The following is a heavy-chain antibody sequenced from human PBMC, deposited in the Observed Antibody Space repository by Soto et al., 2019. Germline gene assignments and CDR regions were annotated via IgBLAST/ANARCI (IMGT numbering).Heavy chain of an antibody. CDR1: GYSFTSYW. CDR3: ARPGYYDSSGYYYRPDI. J-gene: IGHJ3*02. CDR2: IDPSDSYT. Sequence: GESLKISCKGPGYSFTSYWISWVRQMPGKGLEWMGRIDPSDSYTNYSPSFQGHVTISADKSISTAYLQWSSLKASDTAMYYCARPGYYDSSGYYYRPDIWGQGTMVTVSS. D-gene: IGHD3-22*01. V-gene: IGHV5-10-1*01.